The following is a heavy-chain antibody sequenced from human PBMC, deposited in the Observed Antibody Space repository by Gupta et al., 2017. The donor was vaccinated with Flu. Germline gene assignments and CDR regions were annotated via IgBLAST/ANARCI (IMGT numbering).Heavy chain of an antibody. CDR1: GFTFSSYC. Sequence: EVQLVESGGGLVQPGGSLRLSCAASGFTFSSYCMSGVRKAPGKGLEGVANIKQDGSEKYYVDSVKGRFTISRDNAKNSLYLQMNSLRAEDTAVYYCANHHKRSTTLDYWGQGTLVTVSS. J-gene: IGHJ4*02. V-gene: IGHV3-7*01. D-gene: IGHD5-12*01. CDR2: IKQDGSEK. CDR3: ANHHKRSTTLDY.